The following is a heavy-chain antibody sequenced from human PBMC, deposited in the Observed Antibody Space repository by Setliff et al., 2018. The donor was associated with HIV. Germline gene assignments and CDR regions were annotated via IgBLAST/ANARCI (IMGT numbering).Heavy chain of an antibody. CDR3: ARGLGGWSVFDP. V-gene: IGHV4-61*09. Sequence: SETLSLTCNVSGGSISSGNYYWSWIRLPAGKGLEWVGHIYTSGSTNYNPSLKSRVTISVDTSKNQFSLKLSSVTAADTAVYYCARGLGGWSVFDPWGQGTLVTVSS. J-gene: IGHJ5*02. CDR2: IYTSGST. CDR1: GGSISSGNYY.